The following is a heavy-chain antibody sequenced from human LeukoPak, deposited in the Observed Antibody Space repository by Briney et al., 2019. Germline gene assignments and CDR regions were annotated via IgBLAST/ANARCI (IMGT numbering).Heavy chain of an antibody. V-gene: IGHV3-11*01. D-gene: IGHD5-12*01. CDR3: AGYSGYESRFRSYYGMDV. J-gene: IGHJ6*02. Sequence: GGSLRLSCAASGFTFSDDYMSWIRQAPGKGLEWVSYISSSGSTIYYADSVKGRFTISRDNAKNSLYLQMNSLRAEDTAVYYCAGYSGYESRFRSYYGMDVWGQGTTVTVSS. CDR1: GFTFSDDY. CDR2: ISSSGSTI.